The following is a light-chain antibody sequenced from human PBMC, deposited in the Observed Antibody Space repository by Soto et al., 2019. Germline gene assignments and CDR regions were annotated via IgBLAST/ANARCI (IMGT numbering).Light chain of an antibody. Sequence: DIVMTQSPLSLPVTPGEPASISCRSSQSLLHSNGYTYLDWYLQKPGQSPQLLIYLGSNRSSGVPDRFSGSGSGTDFTLKISRVEAEDVGVYYCVQALQTPLTFGGGTKVGIK. V-gene: IGKV2-28*01. CDR1: QSLLHSNGYTY. CDR2: LGS. CDR3: VQALQTPLT. J-gene: IGKJ4*01.